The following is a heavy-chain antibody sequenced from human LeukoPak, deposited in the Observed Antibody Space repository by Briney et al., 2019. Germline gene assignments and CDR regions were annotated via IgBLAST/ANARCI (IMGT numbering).Heavy chain of an antibody. J-gene: IGHJ4*02. CDR1: GGSISGYY. Sequence: SETLSLTCTVSGGSISGYYWSWIRQTPGKGLDWIGYIYYSGSTNYNPSLKSRVTISVDTPRNQFSLKLTPVTTADTAVYYCARGKGYFDYWDQGTLVTVSS. V-gene: IGHV4-59*01. D-gene: IGHD3-16*01. CDR2: IYYSGST. CDR3: ARGKGYFDY.